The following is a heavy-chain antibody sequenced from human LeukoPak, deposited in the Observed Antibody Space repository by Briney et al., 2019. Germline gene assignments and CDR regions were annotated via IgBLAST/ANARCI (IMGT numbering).Heavy chain of an antibody. CDR3: ARDEGYYFDS. V-gene: IGHV3-48*03. J-gene: IGHJ4*02. Sequence: GGSLRLSCAASGFTFSSYEMNWVRQAPGKGLEWVSYISSSGSTIYSADSVKGRFTISRDNAKNSLYLQMNSLRAEDMAIYYCARDEGYYFDSWGQGTQVTVSS. CDR1: GFTFSSYE. CDR2: ISSSGSTI.